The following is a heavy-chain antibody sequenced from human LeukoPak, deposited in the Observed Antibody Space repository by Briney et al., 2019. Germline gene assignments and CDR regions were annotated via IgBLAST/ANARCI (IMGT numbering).Heavy chain of an antibody. D-gene: IGHD2-2*01. J-gene: IGHJ4*02. CDR2: IVVGSGNT. CDR1: GFTFTSSA. V-gene: IGHV1-58*01. Sequence: SVNVSCKASGFTFTSSAVQWVRQARGQRLEWIGWIVVGSGNTNYAQKFQERVTITRDMSTSTAYVELSSLRSEDTAVYYCAAAGYCSSTSCYGGDRFDYWGQGTLVTVSS. CDR3: AAAGYCSSTSCYGGDRFDY.